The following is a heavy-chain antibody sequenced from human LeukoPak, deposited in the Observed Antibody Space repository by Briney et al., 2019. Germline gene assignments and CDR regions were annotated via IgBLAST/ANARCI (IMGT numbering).Heavy chain of an antibody. D-gene: IGHD1-26*01. Sequence: KASETLSLTCTVSGGSISSNKYYWGWIRQPPGKGLERIVSIYYSGSTYYNPSLKSRVTISVDTSKNQFSLKLSSVTAADTAVYYCATPYSGGYHGLDIWGQGTMVTVSS. V-gene: IGHV4-39*01. J-gene: IGHJ3*02. CDR2: IYYSGST. CDR1: GGSISSNKYY. CDR3: ATPYSGGYHGLDI.